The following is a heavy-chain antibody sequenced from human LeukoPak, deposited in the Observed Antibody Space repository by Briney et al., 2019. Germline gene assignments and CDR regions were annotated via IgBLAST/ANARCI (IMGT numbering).Heavy chain of an antibody. J-gene: IGHJ4*02. CDR1: GGSISSSSYY. V-gene: IGHV4-39*01. CDR2: IYYSGST. D-gene: IGHD6-6*01. CDR3: ASHHRAIAAPDY. Sequence: PSETLSLTCTVSGGSISSSSYYWGWIRQPPGKGLEWIGSIYYSGSTYYNPSLKSRVTISVDTSKNQFSLKLSSVTAADTAVYYCASHHRAIAAPDYWGQGTLVTVSS.